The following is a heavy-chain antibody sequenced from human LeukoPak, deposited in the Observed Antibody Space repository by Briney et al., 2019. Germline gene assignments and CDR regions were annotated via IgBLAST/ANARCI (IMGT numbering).Heavy chain of an antibody. V-gene: IGHV5-51*01. J-gene: IGHJ6*02. CDR1: GSSFTSYW. D-gene: IGHD3-3*01. CDR3: ARQRWSGPYYYYGMDV. CDR2: IYPGDSDT. Sequence: GESLKISCKGSGSSFTSYWIGWVRQMPGKGLEWMGIIYPGDSDTRYSPSFQGQVTISADKSISTAYLQWSSLKASDTAMYYCARQRWSGPYYYYGMDVWGQGTTVTVSS.